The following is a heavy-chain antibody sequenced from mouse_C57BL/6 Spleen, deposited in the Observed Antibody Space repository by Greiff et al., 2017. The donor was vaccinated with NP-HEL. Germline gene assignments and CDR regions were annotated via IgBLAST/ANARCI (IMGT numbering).Heavy chain of an antibody. D-gene: IGHD3-2*02. J-gene: IGHJ2*01. CDR3: ARGQLREYYFDY. Sequence: EVQLQESGPGLVKPSQSLSLTCSVTGYSITSGYYWNWIRQFPGNKLEWMGYISYDGSNNYNPSLKNRISITRDTSKNQFFLKLNSVTTEDTATYYCARGQLREYYFDYWGQGTTLTVSS. CDR1: GYSITSGYY. CDR2: ISYDGSN. V-gene: IGHV3-6*01.